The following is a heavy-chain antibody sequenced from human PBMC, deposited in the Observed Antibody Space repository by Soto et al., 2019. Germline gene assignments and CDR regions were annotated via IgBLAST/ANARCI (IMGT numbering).Heavy chain of an antibody. D-gene: IGHD1-26*01. CDR3: ARPRSKSPSGFDI. Sequence: EVQLVESGGGLAQPGGSLRLSCAASGFTFSSHWMHWVRQAPGQGLEGVSRISTDGSFTTYADSVEGRFTISRDNAKNMVYLQMNSLRAEDTALYYCARPRSKSPSGFDIWGQGTMVTVSS. V-gene: IGHV3-74*03. J-gene: IGHJ3*02. CDR2: ISTDGSFT. CDR1: GFTFSSHW.